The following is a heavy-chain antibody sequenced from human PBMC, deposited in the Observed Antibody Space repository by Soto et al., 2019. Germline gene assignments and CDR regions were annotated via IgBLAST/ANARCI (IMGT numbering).Heavy chain of an antibody. V-gene: IGHV4-34*01. CDR1: GGSFSGYY. Sequence: SETLSLTCAVYGGSFSGYYWSWIRQPPGKGLEWIGEINHSGSTNYNPSLKSRVTISVDTSKNQFSLKLSSVTAADTAVYYCARYCSSTSCYPDYWGQGTLVTVSS. D-gene: IGHD2-2*01. CDR2: INHSGST. J-gene: IGHJ4*02. CDR3: ARYCSSTSCYPDY.